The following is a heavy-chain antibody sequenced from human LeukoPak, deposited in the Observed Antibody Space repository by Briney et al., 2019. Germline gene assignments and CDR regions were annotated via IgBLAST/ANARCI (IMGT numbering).Heavy chain of an antibody. V-gene: IGHV4-59*08. CDR3: ARLREDYYYYGMDV. J-gene: IGHJ6*02. Sequence: PSETLSLTCTVSGGSISSYYWSWIRQPPGEGLEWIGYIYYSGSTNYNPSLKSRVPISVDTSKNQFSLKLSSLTAADTAVYYCARLREDYYYYGMDVWGQGTTVTVSS. D-gene: IGHD1-26*01. CDR1: GGSISSYY. CDR2: IYYSGST.